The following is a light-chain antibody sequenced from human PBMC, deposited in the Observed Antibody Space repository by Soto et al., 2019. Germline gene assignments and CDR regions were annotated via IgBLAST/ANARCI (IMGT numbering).Light chain of an antibody. CDR3: QQYNSYSWT. Sequence: DIQMNQSPSTLSASGGDRVTITCRASQSISNWLAWYQQKPGKAPKLLIYDASSLESGVPSRFSGSGSGTEFTLTISSLQPDDFATYYCQQYNSYSWTFGQGTRWIS. J-gene: IGKJ1*01. V-gene: IGKV1-5*01. CDR2: DAS. CDR1: QSISNW.